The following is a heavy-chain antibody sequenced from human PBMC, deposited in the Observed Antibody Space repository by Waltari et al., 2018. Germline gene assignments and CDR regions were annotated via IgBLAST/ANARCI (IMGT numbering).Heavy chain of an antibody. D-gene: IGHD3-3*01. CDR1: GFSFADRA. V-gene: IGHV3-9*01. CDR2: INWNSGNI. J-gene: IGHJ4*02. CDR3: ASDAFGNSIGGVFDY. Sequence: EVQLVESGGGLVQPGRSLRLSCVGSGFSFADRAMHWVRQVPGKGRGWVSGINWNSGNIGYADSVKGRFTISRDNAKNSLYLQINSVRTEDTALYYCASDAFGNSIGGVFDYWGQGTLVNVSS.